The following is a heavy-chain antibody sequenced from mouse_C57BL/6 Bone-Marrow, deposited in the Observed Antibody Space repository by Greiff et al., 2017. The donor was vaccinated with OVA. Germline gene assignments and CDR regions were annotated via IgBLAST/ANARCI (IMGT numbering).Heavy chain of an antibody. J-gene: IGHJ1*03. CDR1: GFNIKDDY. CDR2: IDPENGDT. Sequence: VQLKESGAELVRPGASVKLSCTASGFNIKDDYMHWVKQRPEQGLEWIGWIDPENGDTEYASKFQGKATITADTSSNTAYLQLSSLTSEDTAFYYCTAIYYGNYYWYFDVWGTGTTVTVSS. CDR3: TAIYYGNYYWYFDV. D-gene: IGHD2-1*01. V-gene: IGHV14-4*01.